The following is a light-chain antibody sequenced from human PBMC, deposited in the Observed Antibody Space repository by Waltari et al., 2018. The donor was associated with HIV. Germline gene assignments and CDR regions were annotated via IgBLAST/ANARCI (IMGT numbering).Light chain of an antibody. V-gene: IGLV1-40*01. CDR2: GNS. Sequence: QSVLTQPPSVSGAPGQRVTFSCTGSSSNIGAGYAVPRYQQRPGTAPKLLIYGNSKRPSGVPDRFSGSKSGTSASLAITGLQAEDEADYYCQSYDSSLRGSVFGGGTKLTVL. J-gene: IGLJ2*01. CDR1: SSNIGAGYA. CDR3: QSYDSSLRGSV.